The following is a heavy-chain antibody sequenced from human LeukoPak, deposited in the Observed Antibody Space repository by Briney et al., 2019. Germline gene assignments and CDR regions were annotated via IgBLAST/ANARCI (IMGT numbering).Heavy chain of an antibody. V-gene: IGHV3-23*01. J-gene: IGHJ4*02. Sequence: GGSLRLSCAASGFTFNYYAMNWVRQAPGKGLEWISAISGSGGTPYYADSVKGRFTISRDNSKNTLYLQMNSLRAEDTAVYYCARGMGGPPAHWGQGTLVTVSS. CDR2: ISGSGGTP. CDR3: ARGMGGPPAH. D-gene: IGHD2-15*01. CDR1: GFTFNYYA.